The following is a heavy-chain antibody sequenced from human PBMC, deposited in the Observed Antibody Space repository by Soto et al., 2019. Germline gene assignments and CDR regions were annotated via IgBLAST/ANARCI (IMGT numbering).Heavy chain of an antibody. CDR3: ARDLPRNYYDSSGYYYVGDAFDI. CDR1: GFTVSSNY. CDR2: IYSGGST. Sequence: GGSLRLSCAASGFTVSSNYMSWVRQAPGKGLEWVSVIYSGGSTYYADSVKGRFTISRDNSKNTLYLQMNSLRAEDTAVYYCARDLPRNYYDSSGYYYVGDAFDIWGQGTMVTVSS. D-gene: IGHD3-22*01. V-gene: IGHV3-53*01. J-gene: IGHJ3*02.